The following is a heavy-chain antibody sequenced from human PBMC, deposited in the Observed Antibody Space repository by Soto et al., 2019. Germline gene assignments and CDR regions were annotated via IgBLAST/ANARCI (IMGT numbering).Heavy chain of an antibody. CDR2: ISNKGNT. CDR1: GGSIRSHR. J-gene: IGHJ4*02. D-gene: IGHD1-26*01. CDR3: VRGSGETSAYEAY. Sequence: SLSCTGSGGSIRSHRGSWIRDPALKGLQWIGRISNKGNTQYNPSLKSRVTVSVDTSRTQFLLNLQSVTEADSEVFFCVRGSGETSAYEAYWRQG. V-gene: IGHV4-4*07.